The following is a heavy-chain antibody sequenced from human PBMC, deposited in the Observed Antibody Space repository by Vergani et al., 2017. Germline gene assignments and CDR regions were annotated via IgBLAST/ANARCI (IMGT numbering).Heavy chain of an antibody. Sequence: QVQLLESGPGLLKPSETLSLTCSVSGYSITSGYYWGWIRQPPGRGLEWIGSIYHTGSAYYNPSLKSRVNVSVDTSMNQVSLKRNSVTAADTAVYYCVRTVALWFGETKDGGWFDPWGQGTLVTVTS. D-gene: IGHD3-10*01. CDR1: GYSITSGYY. V-gene: IGHV4-38-2*01. J-gene: IGHJ5*02. CDR3: VRTVALWFGETKDGGWFDP. CDR2: IYHTGSA.